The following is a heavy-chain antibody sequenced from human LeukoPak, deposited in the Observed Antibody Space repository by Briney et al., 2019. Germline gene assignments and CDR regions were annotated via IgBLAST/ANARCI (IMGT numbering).Heavy chain of an antibody. CDR3: AKERSYYDFWSGYYKAPNYYYGMDV. Sequence: GGSLRLSCAASGFTFSSYAMSWVRQAPGKGLEWVSAISGSGGSTYYADSVKGRFTISRDNSKNTLYLQMNSLGAEDTAVYYCAKERSYYDFWSGYYKAPNYYYGMDVWGQGTTVTVSS. CDR1: GFTFSSYA. J-gene: IGHJ6*02. CDR2: ISGSGGST. V-gene: IGHV3-23*01. D-gene: IGHD3-3*01.